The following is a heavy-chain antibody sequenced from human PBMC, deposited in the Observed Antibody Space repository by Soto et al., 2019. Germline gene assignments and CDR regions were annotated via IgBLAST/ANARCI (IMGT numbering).Heavy chain of an antibody. CDR2: IYSTGSS. D-gene: IGHD5-18*01. J-gene: IGHJ4*02. V-gene: IGHV4-4*07. CDR3: AGAAYNYGPFDS. CDR1: GDSTTTYY. Sequence: QVQLQESGPGLVKPSETLSLSCTFSGDSTTTYYWNWIRQPAGKGLEWIGRIYSTGSSNYNPSLESRIAMSVDTSKNQLFLKLTSVTAADTAVYYCAGAAYNYGPFDSWGQGTLVTVSS.